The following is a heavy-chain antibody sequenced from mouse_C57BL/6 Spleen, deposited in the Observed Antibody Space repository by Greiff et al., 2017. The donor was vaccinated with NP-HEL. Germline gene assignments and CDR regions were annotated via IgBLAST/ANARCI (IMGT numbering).Heavy chain of an antibody. CDR3: ARYGSSYGDY. Sequence: EVQLVESGGGLVQPGGSLSLSCAASGFTFTDYYMSWVRQPPGKALEWLGFIRNKANGYTTEYSASVKGRFTISRDNSQSILYLQMNALRAEDSATYYCARYGSSYGDYWGQGTTLTVSS. J-gene: IGHJ2*01. D-gene: IGHD1-1*01. CDR2: IRNKANGYTT. CDR1: GFTFTDYY. V-gene: IGHV7-3*01.